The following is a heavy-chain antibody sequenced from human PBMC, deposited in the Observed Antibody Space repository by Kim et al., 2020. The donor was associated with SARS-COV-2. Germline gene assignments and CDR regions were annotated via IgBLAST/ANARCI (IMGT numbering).Heavy chain of an antibody. Sequence: ASVKVSCKASGYTFTSYGISWVRQAPGQGLEWMGWISAYNGNTNYAQKLQGRVTMTTDTSTSTAYMELRSLRSDDTAVYYCARAISLQWLVGYGMDVWGQGTTVTVSS. CDR3: ARAISLQWLVGYGMDV. V-gene: IGHV1-18*01. J-gene: IGHJ6*02. CDR2: ISAYNGNT. D-gene: IGHD6-19*01. CDR1: GYTFTSYG.